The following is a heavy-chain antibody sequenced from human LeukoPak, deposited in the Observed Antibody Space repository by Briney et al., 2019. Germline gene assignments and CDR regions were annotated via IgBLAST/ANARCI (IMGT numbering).Heavy chain of an antibody. CDR2: INSDGSST. J-gene: IGHJ4*02. CDR1: GFTFSSYW. CDR3: ARELIRPGGELSYFDY. V-gene: IGHV3-74*01. Sequence: GGSLRLSCAASGFTFSSYWMHWVRQAAGKGLVWVSRINSDGSSTSYADSVKGRFTISRDNAKNTLYLQMNSLRAEDTAVYYCARELIRPGGELSYFDYWGQGTLVTVSS. D-gene: IGHD3-16*02.